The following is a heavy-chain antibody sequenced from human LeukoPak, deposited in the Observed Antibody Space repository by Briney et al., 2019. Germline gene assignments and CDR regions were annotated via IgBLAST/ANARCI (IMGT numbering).Heavy chain of an antibody. J-gene: IGHJ3*02. CDR2: ITARADST. CDR1: GFIFTTYA. V-gene: IGHV3-23*01. D-gene: IGHD2-8*02. CDR3: AKTYMWSIDAFHI. Sequence: GGSLRLSCAASGFIFTTYAMSWVRQAPGKGLEWVSGITARADSTYYADSVKGRVTISRDNSKNTLFLQLNSLRAEDAAVYYCAKTYMWSIDAFHIWGQGTMVTVSS.